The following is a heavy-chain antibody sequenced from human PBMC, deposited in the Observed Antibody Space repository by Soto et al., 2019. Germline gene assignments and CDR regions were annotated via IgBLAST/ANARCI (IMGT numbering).Heavy chain of an antibody. D-gene: IGHD3-22*01. Sequence: PGESLKISCKGSGYSFAVYWITWVRQKPGKGLEWMGRIDPSDSQTYYSPSFRGHVTISATKSITTVFLQWGSLRASDTAMYYCARQIYDSDTGPNFQYYFDSWGQGTPVTVSS. CDR2: IDPSDSQT. CDR1: GYSFAVYW. V-gene: IGHV5-10-1*01. J-gene: IGHJ4*02. CDR3: ARQIYDSDTGPNFQYYFDS.